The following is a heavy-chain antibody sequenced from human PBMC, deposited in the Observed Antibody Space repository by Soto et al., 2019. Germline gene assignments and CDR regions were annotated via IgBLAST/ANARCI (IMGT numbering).Heavy chain of an antibody. D-gene: IGHD6-13*01. V-gene: IGHV3-23*01. CDR2: ISGSGGST. CDR1: GFTFSSYA. Sequence: GGSLRLSCAASGFTFSSYAMSWVRQAPGKGLEWVSAISGSGGSTYYADSVKGRFTIPRDNSKNTLYLQMNSLRAEDTAVYYCAKGDSSSWHDYYYYGMDVWGQGTTVTVSS. J-gene: IGHJ6*02. CDR3: AKGDSSSWHDYYYYGMDV.